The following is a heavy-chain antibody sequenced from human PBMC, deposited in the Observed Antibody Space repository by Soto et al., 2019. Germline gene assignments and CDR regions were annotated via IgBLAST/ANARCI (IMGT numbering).Heavy chain of an antibody. D-gene: IGHD6-13*01. CDR2: IYYSGST. CDR1: GGSISSGGYY. Sequence: QVQLQESGPGLVKPSQTLSLTCTVSGGSISSGGYYWSWIRQHPGKGLEWIGYIYYSGSTYYNPYLKSRVTISVDTSKNQFSLKLSSVTAADTAVYYCARDRGAAAGTTGFFDYWGQGTLVTVSS. CDR3: ARDRGAAAGTTGFFDY. J-gene: IGHJ4*02. V-gene: IGHV4-31*03.